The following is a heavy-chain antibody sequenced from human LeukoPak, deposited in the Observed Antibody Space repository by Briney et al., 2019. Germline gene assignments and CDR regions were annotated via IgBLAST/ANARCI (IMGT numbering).Heavy chain of an antibody. D-gene: IGHD1-1*01. CDR2: ITSSSTI. J-gene: IGHJ4*02. CDR1: GFTFSSYG. V-gene: IGHV3-48*01. Sequence: GGSLRLSCAASGFTFSSYGMYWVRQAPGKGLELVSYITSSSTIYYADSVKGRFTVSRDNAKNSLYLQMSSLRAEDTAVYYCARESTLPKWGQGTLVTVSS. CDR3: ARESTLPK.